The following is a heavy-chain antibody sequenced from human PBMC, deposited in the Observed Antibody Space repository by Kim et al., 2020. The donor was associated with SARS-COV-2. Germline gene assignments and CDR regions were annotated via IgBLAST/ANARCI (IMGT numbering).Heavy chain of an antibody. CDR3: ARHTDTIFGVGGWFDP. D-gene: IGHD3-3*01. V-gene: IGHV4-39*01. J-gene: IGHJ5*02. Sequence: SLKRRVTISVTTSKNQFSLKLSSVTAADTAVYYCARHTDTIFGVGGWFDPWGQGTLVTVSS.